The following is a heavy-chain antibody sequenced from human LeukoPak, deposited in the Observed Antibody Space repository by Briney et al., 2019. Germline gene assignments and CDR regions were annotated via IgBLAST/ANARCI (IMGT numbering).Heavy chain of an antibody. D-gene: IGHD3-3*01. J-gene: IGHJ4*02. V-gene: IGHV1-2*02. Sequence: GASVKVSCKTSGYTFIDYFLHWVRQAPGPGLEWMGWIRPTSGATNYAQKFQGRVSMTRDTSINTVYIEVSSLTSDDTAVYYCARDIRPRVESFDYWGQGTLVTVSS. CDR2: IRPTSGAT. CDR1: GYTFIDYF. CDR3: ARDIRPRVESFDY.